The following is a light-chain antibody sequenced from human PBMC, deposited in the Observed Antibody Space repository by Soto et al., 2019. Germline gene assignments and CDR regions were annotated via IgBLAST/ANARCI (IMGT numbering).Light chain of an antibody. CDR1: QSVSSY. CDR2: DAS. Sequence: EIVLTQSPATLSLSPGERATLSCRASQSVSSYLAWYQQKPGQAPRLLIYDASNRATGIPARFSGSGSGTDFTLTISSLEPEDFAVYYCQQCSRTPWTFGQGTKVEIK. J-gene: IGKJ1*01. V-gene: IGKV3-11*01. CDR3: QQCSRTPWT.